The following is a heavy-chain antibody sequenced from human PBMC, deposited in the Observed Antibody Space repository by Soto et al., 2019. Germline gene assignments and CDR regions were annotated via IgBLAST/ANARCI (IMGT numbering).Heavy chain of an antibody. CDR1: GFTFSSYA. D-gene: IGHD3-3*01. Sequence: TGGSMRLSCAASGFTFSSYAMIRVRQATGKGLEWVSAISGSGGSTYYADSVKGRFTISRDNSKNTLYLQMNSLRAEDTAVYYCAKFGTGPSYDFWSGYFPQGYYYYGMDVWGQGTTVTVSS. CDR3: AKFGTGPSYDFWSGYFPQGYYYYGMDV. V-gene: IGHV3-23*01. J-gene: IGHJ6*02. CDR2: ISGSGGST.